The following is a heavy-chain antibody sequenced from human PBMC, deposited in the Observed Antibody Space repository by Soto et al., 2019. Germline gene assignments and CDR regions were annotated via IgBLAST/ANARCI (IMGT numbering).Heavy chain of an antibody. V-gene: IGHV4-61*01. J-gene: IGHJ4*02. CDR3: ARSYDVGVAAYSFDY. Sequence: SETLSLTCTVSGGSVSSGSYYWSWIRQPPGKGLEWIGHIYYSGSTNYNPSLKSRVTISVDTSKNQFSLKLSSVTAAEPAVYYCARSYDVGVAAYSFDYWGQGTLVTVSS. CDR2: IYYSGST. CDR1: GGSVSSGSYY. D-gene: IGHD3-3*01.